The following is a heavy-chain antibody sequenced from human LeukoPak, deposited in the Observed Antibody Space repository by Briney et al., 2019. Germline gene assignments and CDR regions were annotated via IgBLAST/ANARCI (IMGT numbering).Heavy chain of an antibody. D-gene: IGHD1-26*01. J-gene: IGHJ4*02. CDR1: GFTFSNYA. CDR2: ISGSGGST. Sequence: PGGSLRLSCAASGFTFSNYAMSWVRQAPGKGLEWVSAISGSGGSTYYADSVKGRFTISRDNSKNTLYLQMNSLRVEDTAIYYCAKDPEFYSGSYQPWDYWGQGTPVTVSS. V-gene: IGHV3-23*01. CDR3: AKDPEFYSGSYQPWDY.